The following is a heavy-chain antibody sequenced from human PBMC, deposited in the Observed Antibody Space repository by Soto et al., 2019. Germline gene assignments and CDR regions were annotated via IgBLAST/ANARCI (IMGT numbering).Heavy chain of an antibody. CDR2: ISSSSST. CDR3: ARTIWSGYFQADY. Sequence: EVQLVESGGGLVQPGGSLRLSCVASGVTFSTYSMNWVRQAPGKGLEWISYISSSSSTTYADSVKGRFTISRDNAKNSLYLQMNSRRDEDTAVYYCARTIWSGYFQADYWGQGTLVTVSS. CDR1: GVTFSTYS. V-gene: IGHV3-48*02. D-gene: IGHD3-3*01. J-gene: IGHJ4*02.